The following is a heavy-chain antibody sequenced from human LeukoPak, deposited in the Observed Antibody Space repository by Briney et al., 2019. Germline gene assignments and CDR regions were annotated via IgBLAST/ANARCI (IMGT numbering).Heavy chain of an antibody. CDR1: GFTFTNHW. V-gene: IGHV3-74*03. CDR3: ARDTPGYGGDDFDY. Sequence: GGSLRLSCVASGFTFTNHWIHWIRQAPGQGLVWVSRIQNDGTTKEYADSVKGRFTISRDNAKNTVYLQMNSLRAEDTAVYYCARDTPGYGGDDFDYWGQGALVTVSS. D-gene: IGHD4-23*01. J-gene: IGHJ4*02. CDR2: IQNDGTTK.